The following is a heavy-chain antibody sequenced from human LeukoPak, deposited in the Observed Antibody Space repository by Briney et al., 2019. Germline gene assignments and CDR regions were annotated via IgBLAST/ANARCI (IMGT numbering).Heavy chain of an antibody. Sequence: GGSLRLSCTASGFTFSTAFMNWVRQAPGKGLEWVARITSKSYEGTTDYAAPVKGRFTISRDDSKNTLYLQMNSLEIEDTAVYYCSTAFYEAPLAWGQGTLVTVSS. J-gene: IGHJ5*02. V-gene: IGHV3-15*01. D-gene: IGHD5/OR15-5a*01. CDR3: STAFYEAPLA. CDR2: ITSKSYEGTT. CDR1: GFTFSTAF.